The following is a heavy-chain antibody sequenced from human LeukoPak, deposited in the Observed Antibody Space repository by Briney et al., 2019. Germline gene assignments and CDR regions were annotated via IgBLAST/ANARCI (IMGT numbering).Heavy chain of an antibody. D-gene: IGHD3-10*01. Sequence: GESLRLSCAASGFSFSSYGMHWVRQAPGKGLEWVAYIHSDVSSKYYADSVKGRFTISRDNSKNTLNLQMNSLRTGDTAVYYCGYFGSGSSYTPGSWGQGTLVTVSS. V-gene: IGHV3-30*02. CDR3: GYFGSGSSYTPGS. CDR1: GFSFSSYG. CDR2: IHSDVSSK. J-gene: IGHJ5*02.